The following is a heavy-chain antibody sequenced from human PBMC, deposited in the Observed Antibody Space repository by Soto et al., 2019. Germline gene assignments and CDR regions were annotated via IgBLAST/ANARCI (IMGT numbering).Heavy chain of an antibody. CDR3: ARVTIGYWSSTRCDPNYLDE. V-gene: IGHV4-31*03. D-gene: IGHD2-2*01. Sequence: PSETLSLTCTGSGDSIISDGHYWSWIRQHPGKGLDWIGYIYYSGSTYYNPSLKSRVTISVDMSKSQFYLKWSSVTAADTAVYYCARVTIGYWSSTRCDPNYLDEWGQGILVTVSS. CDR1: GDSIISDGHY. J-gene: IGHJ4*02. CDR2: IYYSGST.